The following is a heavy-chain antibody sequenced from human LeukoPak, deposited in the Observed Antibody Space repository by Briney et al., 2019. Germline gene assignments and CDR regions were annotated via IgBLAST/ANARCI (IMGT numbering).Heavy chain of an antibody. V-gene: IGHV1-46*01. D-gene: IGHD6-6*01. J-gene: IGHJ4*02. CDR1: GYTFTSYY. Sequence: ASAKVSCKASGYTFTSYYMHWVRQAPGQGLEWMGIINPSGGSTTYAQKFQGRVTMTRDTSTSTVYMELSSLRSEDTAVYYCARDEQLSYYFDYWGQGTLVTVSS. CDR3: ARDEQLSYYFDY. CDR2: INPSGGST.